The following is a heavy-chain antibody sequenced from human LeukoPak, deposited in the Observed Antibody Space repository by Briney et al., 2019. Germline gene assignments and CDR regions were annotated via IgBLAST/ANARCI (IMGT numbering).Heavy chain of an antibody. D-gene: IGHD6-19*01. CDR1: GYTFTSYD. Sequence: GASVKVSCKASGYTFTSYDINWVRQATGQGLEWMGWMNPNSGNTGYAQKFQGRVTMTRNTSISTAYMELSSLRSEDTAVYYCARLRMGKRVSGWYDARWFDPWGQGTLVTVSS. CDR3: ARLRMGKRVSGWYDARWFDP. V-gene: IGHV1-8*01. J-gene: IGHJ5*02. CDR2: MNPNSGNT.